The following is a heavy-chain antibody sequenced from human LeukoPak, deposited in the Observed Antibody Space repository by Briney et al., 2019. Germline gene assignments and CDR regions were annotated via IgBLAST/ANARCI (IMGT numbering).Heavy chain of an antibody. V-gene: IGHV3-21*01. CDR1: GFTFSSYS. J-gene: IGHJ4*02. D-gene: IGHD5-12*01. Sequence: TGGSLRLSCAASGFTFSSYSMNWVRQAPGKGLEWVSSITSSSTYIYYADSVKGRFTISRDNPKNSLYLQMNSLRAEATAVYYCARARYTGYDLNDYWGQGTLVTVSP. CDR3: ARARYTGYDLNDY. CDR2: ITSSSTYI.